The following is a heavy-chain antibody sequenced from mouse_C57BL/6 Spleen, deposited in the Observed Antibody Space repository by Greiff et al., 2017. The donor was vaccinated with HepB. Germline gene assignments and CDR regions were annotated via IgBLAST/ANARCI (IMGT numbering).Heavy chain of an antibody. CDR3: ARTHYSNSGAMDY. D-gene: IGHD2-5*01. J-gene: IGHJ4*01. V-gene: IGHV1-52*01. CDR2: IDPSDSET. Sequence: QVQLQQPGAELVRPGSSVKLSCKASGYTFTSYWMHWVKQRPIQGLEWIGNIDPSDSETHYNQKFKDKATLTVDKSSSTAYMQLSSPTSEDSAVYYCARTHYSNSGAMDYWGQGTSVTVSS. CDR1: GYTFTSYW.